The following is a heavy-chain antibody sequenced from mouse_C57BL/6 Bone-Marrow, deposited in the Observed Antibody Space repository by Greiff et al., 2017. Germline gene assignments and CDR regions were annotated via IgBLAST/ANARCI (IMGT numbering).Heavy chain of an antibody. CDR1: GYTFTDYY. CDR2: INPNNGGT. D-gene: IGHD2-2*01. Sequence: VQLQQSGPELVKPGASVKISCKASGYTFTDYYMNWVKQSHGKSLEWIGDINPNNGGTSYNQKFKGKATLTVDKSSSTAYMELRSLTSEDSAVDYCARGLRGAMDYWGQGTSVTVSS. V-gene: IGHV1-26*01. J-gene: IGHJ4*01. CDR3: ARGLRGAMDY.